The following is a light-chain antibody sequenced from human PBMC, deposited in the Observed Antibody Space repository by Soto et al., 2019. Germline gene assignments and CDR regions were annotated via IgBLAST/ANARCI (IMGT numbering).Light chain of an antibody. CDR2: GNS. Sequence: QSVLTQPPSVSGAPGQRVTISCTGSSSNIGAGYDVPWYQQLPGTAPKLLIYGNSNRPSGVPDRFSGSKSGTSASLAITGLQAEDEADYYCQSYDSSLSAWVFGGGTKVTVL. V-gene: IGLV1-40*01. CDR1: SSNIGAGYD. CDR3: QSYDSSLSAWV. J-gene: IGLJ3*02.